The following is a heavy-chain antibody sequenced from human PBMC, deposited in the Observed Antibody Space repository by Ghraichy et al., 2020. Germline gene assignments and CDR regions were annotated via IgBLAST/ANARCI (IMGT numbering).Heavy chain of an antibody. V-gene: IGHV4-39*01. Sequence: SQTLSLTCSVSGASIGDTIYFWGWIRQPPGRGLEWIGSIYYTGSTYYTPSLKSRVTLSIDTSKNQVSLRLSSVTAADTAVYFCARHSTGSSTFHNWFDPWGPGTLVTVSS. J-gene: IGHJ5*02. CDR2: IYYTGST. CDR3: ARHSTGSSTFHNWFDP. CDR1: GASIGDTIYF.